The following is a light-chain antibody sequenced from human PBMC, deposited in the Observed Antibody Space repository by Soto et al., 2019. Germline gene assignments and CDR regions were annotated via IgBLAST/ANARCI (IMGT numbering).Light chain of an antibody. J-gene: IGLJ1*01. CDR3: GSYTTSSTPYV. Sequence: QSVLTQPASVSGSPGQSITISCTGTSSDVGGFKYVSWYQQHPGKAPKLMIYEVSNRPSGVSNRFSGSKSGNTASLTISGLQAEDEADYYCGSYTTSSTPYVFGTGTKVTVL. V-gene: IGLV2-14*01. CDR1: SSDVGGFKY. CDR2: EVS.